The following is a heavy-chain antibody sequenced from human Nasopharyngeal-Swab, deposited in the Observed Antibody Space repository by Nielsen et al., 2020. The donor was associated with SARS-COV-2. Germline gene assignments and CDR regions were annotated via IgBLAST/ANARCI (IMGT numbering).Heavy chain of an antibody. CDR3: AKSDDAVDI. J-gene: IGHJ3*02. V-gene: IGHV3-23*01. CDR1: GFTLNTYA. Sequence: GGSLRLSCASSGFTLNTYAMSWVRQAPGAGLEWVSAISDSGGRTYYADSVKGRFTISRDNSQNTLFLQMNSLRAEDTAVYYCAKSDDAVDIWGRGTMVTVSS. CDR2: ISDSGGRT.